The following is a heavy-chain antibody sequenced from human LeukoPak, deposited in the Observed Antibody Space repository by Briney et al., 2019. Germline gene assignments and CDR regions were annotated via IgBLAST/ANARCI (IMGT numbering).Heavy chain of an antibody. CDR1: GYTFTGYY. CDR3: ARDRYGSGNVLVY. CDR2: INPNSGGT. D-gene: IGHD3-10*01. J-gene: IGHJ4*02. V-gene: IGHV1-2*02. Sequence: ASVKVSCKASGYTFTGYYMHWVRQAPGQGLEWMGWINPNSGGTNYAQKFQGRVTMTRDTSISTDYMELSRLRSDDTAVYYCARDRYGSGNVLVYWGQGTLVTVSS.